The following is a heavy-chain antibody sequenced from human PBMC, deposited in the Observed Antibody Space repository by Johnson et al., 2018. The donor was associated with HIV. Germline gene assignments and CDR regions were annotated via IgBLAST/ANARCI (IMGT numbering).Heavy chain of an antibody. CDR3: AKDIYGYDAFDI. CDR1: GFTFGSYV. D-gene: IGHD5-24*01. Sequence: VQLVESGGGLVQPGGSLRLSCAASGFTFGSYVMSWVRQAPGKGLEWVSAISGSGASTYYADSLKGRCTISRDNSKYTLYLQMNRLRAEDTALYYCAKDIYGYDAFDIWGQGTMVTVSS. J-gene: IGHJ3*02. V-gene: IGHV3-23*04. CDR2: ISGSGAST.